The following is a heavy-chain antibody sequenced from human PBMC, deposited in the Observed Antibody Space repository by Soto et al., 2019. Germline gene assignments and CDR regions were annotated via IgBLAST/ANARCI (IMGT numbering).Heavy chain of an antibody. J-gene: IGHJ4*02. D-gene: IGHD3-22*01. V-gene: IGHV3-11*01. CDR3: AATYYDGSGYYFIFEY. CDR2: ISRSGTTI. CDR1: GFTSSDYY. Sequence: QVQLVESGGGLVKPGGSLRLSCAASGFTSSDYYMSWIRQAPGKGLEWVSSISRSGTTIYYADSVKGRFTISRDNAKNSLYLQMNSLRAEDTAVYYCAATYYDGSGYYFIFEYWGPGTLVTVSS.